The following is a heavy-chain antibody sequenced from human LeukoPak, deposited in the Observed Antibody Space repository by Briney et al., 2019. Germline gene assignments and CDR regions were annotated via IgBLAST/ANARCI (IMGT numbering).Heavy chain of an antibody. CDR1: GFTFSRYW. D-gene: IGHD3-22*01. V-gene: IGHV3-7*01. CDR3: ARDSTGSYYYGMDV. J-gene: IGHJ6*02. Sequence: PGGSLRLSCAASGFTFSRYWMSWVRQAPGKGLEWVANIKQDGSEKYYVDSVKGRFTISRDNAKNSLYLQTNSLRAEDTAVYYCARDSTGSYYYGMDVWGQGTTVTVSS. CDR2: IKQDGSEK.